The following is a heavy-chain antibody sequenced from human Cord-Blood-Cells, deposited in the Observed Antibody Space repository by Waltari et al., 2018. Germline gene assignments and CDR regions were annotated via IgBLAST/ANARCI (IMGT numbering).Heavy chain of an antibody. CDR1: GYSFTSYS. D-gene: IGHD6-13*01. Sequence: EVHLVQSGAEGKKLGESLKISCKGSGYSFTSYSNRWVRQMPGKGLAWMGIIYPGDSDTRYSPSFQGKVTISADKSISTAYLQWSSLKASDTAMYYCARSRRSSWYYYGMDVWGQGTTVTVSS. CDR3: ARSRRSSWYYYGMDV. J-gene: IGHJ6*02. V-gene: IGHV5-51*01. CDR2: IYPGDSDT.